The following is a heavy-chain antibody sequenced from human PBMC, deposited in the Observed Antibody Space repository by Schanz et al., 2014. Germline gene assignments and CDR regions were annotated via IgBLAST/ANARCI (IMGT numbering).Heavy chain of an antibody. D-gene: IGHD3-3*02. Sequence: QVQLVQSGAEVKKPGASVKVSCKASGYTFTNYGISWVRQAPGQGLEWMGWISAHKGNTYYAQKRQGRVTMTTDTSTSTAYMELRSLRSDDTAVYYCARDLTISPRHERHFDYWGQGTLVTVSS. CDR2: ISAHKGNT. CDR1: GYTFTNYG. CDR3: ARDLTISPRHERHFDY. V-gene: IGHV1-18*04. J-gene: IGHJ4*02.